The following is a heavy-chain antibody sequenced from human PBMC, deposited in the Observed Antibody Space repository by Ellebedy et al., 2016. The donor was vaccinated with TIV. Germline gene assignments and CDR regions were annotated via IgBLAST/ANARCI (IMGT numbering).Heavy chain of an antibody. CDR2: IIPIFGTA. D-gene: IGHD3-22*01. V-gene: IGHV1-69*13. J-gene: IGHJ4*02. Sequence: SVKVSXXASGYTFTSYDINWVRQAPGQGLEWMGGIIPIFGTANYAQKFQGRVTITADESTSTAYMELSSLRSEDTAVYYCARDGSSGPYSRYYFDYWGQGTLVTVSS. CDR3: ARDGSSGPYSRYYFDY. CDR1: GYTFTSYD.